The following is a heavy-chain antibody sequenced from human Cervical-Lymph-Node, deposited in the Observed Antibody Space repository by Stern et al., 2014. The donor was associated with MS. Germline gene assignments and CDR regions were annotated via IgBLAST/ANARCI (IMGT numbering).Heavy chain of an antibody. CDR3: ARAGADSTTHFDY. J-gene: IGHJ4*02. CDR1: GYTFISYG. CDR2: ISGYSGKT. Sequence: VQLEESGAEVKKPGASVKVSCKASGYTFISYGITWVRQAPGQGLEWMGWISGYSGKTDYAQGFQGRVTLTTDTSTSTAYLEVRSLRSDDTAIYYCARAGADSTTHFDYWGQETLVTVSS. D-gene: IGHD1-14*01. V-gene: IGHV1-18*01.